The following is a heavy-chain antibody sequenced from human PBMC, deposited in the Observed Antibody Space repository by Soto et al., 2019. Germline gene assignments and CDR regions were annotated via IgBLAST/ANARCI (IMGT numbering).Heavy chain of an antibody. J-gene: IGHJ4*02. Sequence: ASVKVSCKASGYTFTSYGISWVRQAPGQGLEWMGWISAYNGNTNYAQKLQGRVTMTTDTSTSTAYMELRSLRSDDTAVYYCARDPHSRQYVFLTGYYYGRQGIFDYRGQGTQVTVSS. D-gene: IGHD3-9*01. CDR1: GYTFTSYG. CDR3: ARDPHSRQYVFLTGYYYGRQGIFDY. CDR2: ISAYNGNT. V-gene: IGHV1-18*01.